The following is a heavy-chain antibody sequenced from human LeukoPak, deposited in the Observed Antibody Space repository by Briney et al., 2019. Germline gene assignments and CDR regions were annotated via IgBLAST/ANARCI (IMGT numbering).Heavy chain of an antibody. CDR2: IIPIFGTA. J-gene: IGHJ3*02. CDR3: ARGVPNSSTAPAADAFDI. D-gene: IGHD2-2*01. V-gene: IGHV1-69*05. Sequence: GASVKVSCKASGGTFSSYAISWVRQAPGQGLEWMGGIIPIFGTANYAQKFQGRVTITTDESTSTAYMELSSLRSEDTAVYYCARGVPNSSTAPAADAFDIWGQGTMVTVSS. CDR1: GGTFSSYA.